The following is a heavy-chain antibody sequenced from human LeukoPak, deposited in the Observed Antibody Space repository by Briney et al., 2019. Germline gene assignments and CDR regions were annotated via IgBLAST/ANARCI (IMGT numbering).Heavy chain of an antibody. J-gene: IGHJ4*02. CDR2: INTKSGYT. CDR3: ARVTGAIDY. Sequence: ASVKVSCKTSGYSFTNYDINWVRQPTGQGLEWMGWINTKSGYTGHAQKFQGRITMTRDNSISTVYMELRSLRSEDTAVYYCARVTGAIDYWGQGTLVTVSS. V-gene: IGHV1-8*01. CDR1: GYSFTNYD.